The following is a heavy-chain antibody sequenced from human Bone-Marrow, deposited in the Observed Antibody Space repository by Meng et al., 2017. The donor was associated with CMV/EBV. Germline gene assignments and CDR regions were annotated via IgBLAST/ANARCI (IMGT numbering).Heavy chain of an antibody. CDR3: AKDKRVYSSSCTYFDF. D-gene: IGHD6-13*01. CDR1: GFTFSSYG. V-gene: IGHV3-30*02. J-gene: IGHJ4*02. Sequence: GGSLRLCCAASGFTFSSYGMHWVRQAPGKGLEWVAFIRYDGSNKYYADSVKGRFTISRDNSKNTLYLQMNSLRAEDTAVYYCAKDKRVYSSSCTYFDFWGQGTLVTFSS. CDR2: IRYDGSNK.